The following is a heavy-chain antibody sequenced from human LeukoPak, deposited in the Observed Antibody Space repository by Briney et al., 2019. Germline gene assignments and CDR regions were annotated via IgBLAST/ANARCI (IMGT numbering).Heavy chain of an antibody. V-gene: IGHV3-30*18. CDR1: GFTFSNYG. D-gene: IGHD2-15*01. Sequence: GGSLRLSCAASGFTFSNYGMHWVRQAPGKGLEWVAVISYDESDKYYADSVKGRFTISRDNSKNTLYLQMNSLRPEDTAVYYCAKGVVAATNAAYHGMDVWGQGTTVTVSS. J-gene: IGHJ6*02. CDR3: AKGVVAATNAAYHGMDV. CDR2: ISYDESDK.